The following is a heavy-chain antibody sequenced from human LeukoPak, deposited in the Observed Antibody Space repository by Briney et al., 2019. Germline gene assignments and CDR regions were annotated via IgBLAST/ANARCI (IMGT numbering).Heavy chain of an antibody. CDR2: IKEDGTET. D-gene: IGHD5-24*01. Sequence: GGSLRLSCAASGFMFSSNWMSWVRLAPGKGLGWVAYIKEDGTETYYVDSVKGRFTISRDNAKNSLYLQMNSLRVEDTAVYYCAKEGRSLQTYWGQGTLVTVSS. CDR3: AKEGRSLQTY. J-gene: IGHJ4*02. V-gene: IGHV3-7*03. CDR1: GFMFSSNW.